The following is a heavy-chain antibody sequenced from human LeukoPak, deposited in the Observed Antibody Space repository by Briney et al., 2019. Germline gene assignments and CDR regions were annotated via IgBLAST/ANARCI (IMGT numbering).Heavy chain of an antibody. CDR3: ASRTYYYGSGNRIFDY. D-gene: IGHD3-10*01. CDR1: GGSISSGDYY. CDR2: IYYSGST. Sequence: PSETLSLTCTVSGGSISSGDYYWSWIRQPPGKGLEWIGYIYYSGSTYYNPSLKSRVTISVDTSKNQFSLKLSSVTAADTAVYYCASRTYYYGSGNRIFDYWGQGTLVTVPS. J-gene: IGHJ4*02. V-gene: IGHV4-30-4*01.